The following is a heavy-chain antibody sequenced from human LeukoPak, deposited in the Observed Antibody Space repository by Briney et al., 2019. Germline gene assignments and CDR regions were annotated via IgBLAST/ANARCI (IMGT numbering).Heavy chain of an antibody. Sequence: GGSLRLSCAASGFTFSSYAMSWVRQAPGKGLEWVSAISGSGGSTYYADSVKGRFTISRDNSKNTLYLQMNSLRAEDTAVYYCAKDRKKFKGGYSGLYFDYWGQGTLVTVSS. J-gene: IGHJ4*02. D-gene: IGHD5-12*01. CDR1: GFTFSSYA. V-gene: IGHV3-23*01. CDR2: ISGSGGST. CDR3: AKDRKKFKGGYSGLYFDY.